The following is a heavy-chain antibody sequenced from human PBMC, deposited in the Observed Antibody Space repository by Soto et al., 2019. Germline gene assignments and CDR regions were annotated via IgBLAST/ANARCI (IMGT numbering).Heavy chain of an antibody. V-gene: IGHV4-31*03. CDR2: IYYSGST. J-gene: IGHJ4*02. D-gene: IGHD4-4*01. CDR3: ARSPVTTFSGLGLFDY. Sequence: PSETLSLTCTVSGGSISSGGYYWSWIRQHPGKGLEWIGYIYYSGSTYYNPSLKSRVTISVDTSKNQFSLKLSSVTAADTAVYYCARSPVTTFSGLGLFDYWGQGTLVTVSS. CDR1: GGSISSGGYY.